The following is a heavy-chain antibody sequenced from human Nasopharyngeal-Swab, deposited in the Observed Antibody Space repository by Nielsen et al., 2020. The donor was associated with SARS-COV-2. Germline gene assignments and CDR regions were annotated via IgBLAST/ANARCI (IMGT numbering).Heavy chain of an antibody. D-gene: IGHD6-13*01. CDR3: ARDRSLLPAANDALDV. CDR2: IRMYNGKT. CDR1: GYTFTGYG. J-gene: IGHJ3*01. V-gene: IGHV1-18*01. Sequence: ASVKVSCKASGYTFTGYGMSWVRQAPGRGLEWMGWIRMYNGKTHYAQKFQGRVTMSTDTSTNTAHMELKSLTSDDTAVYFCARDRSLLPAANDALDVWGQGTTVTIPS.